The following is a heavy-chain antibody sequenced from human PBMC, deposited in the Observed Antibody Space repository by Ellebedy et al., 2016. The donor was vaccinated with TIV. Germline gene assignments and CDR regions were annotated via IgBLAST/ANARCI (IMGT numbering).Heavy chain of an antibody. J-gene: IGHJ4*02. Sequence: SETLSLXXAVSGGSISSSNWWSWVRQPPGKGLEWIGEIYHSGSTNYNPSLKSRVTISVDKSKNQFSLKLSSVTAADTAVYYCARVVRGDYYDSSGPGYFDYWGQGTLVTVSS. CDR2: IYHSGST. CDR3: ARVVRGDYYDSSGPGYFDY. V-gene: IGHV4-4*02. D-gene: IGHD3-22*01. CDR1: GGSISSSNW.